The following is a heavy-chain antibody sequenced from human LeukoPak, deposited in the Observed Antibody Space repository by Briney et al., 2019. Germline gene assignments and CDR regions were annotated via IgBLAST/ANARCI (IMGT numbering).Heavy chain of an antibody. D-gene: IGHD2-15*01. CDR2: IYYSGST. Sequence: PSETLSLTCTVSGGSISSSSYYWGWVRQPPGKGLEWIGSIYYSGSTYYNPSLKSRDTISVDTSKNQFSLKLSSVTAADTAVYYCARQTVVAATLDYWGQGTLVTVSS. J-gene: IGHJ4*02. CDR3: ARQTVVAATLDY. CDR1: GGSISSSSYY. V-gene: IGHV4-39*01.